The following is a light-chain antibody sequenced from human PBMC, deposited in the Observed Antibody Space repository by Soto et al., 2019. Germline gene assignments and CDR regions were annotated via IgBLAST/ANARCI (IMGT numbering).Light chain of an antibody. CDR2: DVR. CDR1: SSDVGGYNY. CDR3: SSYTTSGALV. Sequence: QSAVTQPDSVSGSPGPSITISCTWTSSDVGGYNYVSWYQQHPDKAPKLLIFDVRSRPSGISNRFSGSKSGNTASLTISGLQAADGADYYCSSYTTSGALVFGGGTKLTVL. J-gene: IGLJ3*02. V-gene: IGLV2-14*03.